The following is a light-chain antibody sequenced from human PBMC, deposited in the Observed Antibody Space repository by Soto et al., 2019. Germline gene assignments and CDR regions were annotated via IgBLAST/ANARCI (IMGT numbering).Light chain of an antibody. J-gene: IGKJ1*01. CDR2: GAF. CDR1: QSVSSGY. Sequence: EIVLTQSPGTLSLSPGERATLSCRASQSVSSGYLAWYQQTLGQAPRLLIYGAFRRATGIPDRFSGSGSGTDFTLTISRLEPEDFAVYYCQQYGSAPGTFGQGTKVEIK. V-gene: IGKV3-20*01. CDR3: QQYGSAPGT.